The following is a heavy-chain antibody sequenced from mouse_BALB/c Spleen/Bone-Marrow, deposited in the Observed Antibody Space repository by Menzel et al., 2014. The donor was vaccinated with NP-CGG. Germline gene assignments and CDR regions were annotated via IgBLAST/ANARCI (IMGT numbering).Heavy chain of an antibody. CDR1: GFTFSDYY. V-gene: IGHV5-12*01. J-gene: IGHJ4*01. Sequence: EVQVVESGGGLVQPGGSLKLSCAPSGFTFSDYYMYWVRQTPEKRLEWVAYISNGGGSTYYPDTVKGRFTISRDNAKNTLYLQMSRLKSEDTAMYYCARPTIYYDYDGYAMDYWGQGTSVTVSS. CDR3: ARPTIYYDYDGYAMDY. D-gene: IGHD2-4*01. CDR2: ISNGGGST.